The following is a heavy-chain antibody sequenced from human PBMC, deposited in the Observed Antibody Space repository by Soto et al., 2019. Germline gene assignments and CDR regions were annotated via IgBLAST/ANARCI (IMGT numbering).Heavy chain of an antibody. CDR3: ARDKRGPHTAMVRGGVLDY. CDR2: IIPIFGTA. V-gene: IGHV1-69*01. CDR1: GGTFSSYA. Sequence: QVQLVQSGAEVKKPGSSVKVSCKPSGGTFSSYAISWVRQAPGQGLEWMGGIIPIFGTANYAQKFQGRVTITADESTSTAYMELSSLRSEDTAVYYCARDKRGPHTAMVRGGVLDYWGQGTLVTVSS. J-gene: IGHJ4*02. D-gene: IGHD5-18*01.